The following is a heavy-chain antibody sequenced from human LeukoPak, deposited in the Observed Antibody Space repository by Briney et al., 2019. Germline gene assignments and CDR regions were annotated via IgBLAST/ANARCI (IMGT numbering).Heavy chain of an antibody. CDR2: LSHSGST. V-gene: IGHV4-61*01. CDR1: GVSVGSNNYY. J-gene: IGHJ2*01. D-gene: IGHD1-26*01. Sequence: SETLSLTCAISGVSVGSNNYYWTWIRQSPGRGLEWIGYLSHSGSTNYNPSLKSRVAISVDTSENQLSLKLSSVTAADTARYYCARAVGAVYWYFDPWGRGTLVTVSS. CDR3: ARAVGAVYWYFDP.